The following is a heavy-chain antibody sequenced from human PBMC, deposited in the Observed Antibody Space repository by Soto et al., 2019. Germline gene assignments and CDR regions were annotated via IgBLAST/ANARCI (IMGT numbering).Heavy chain of an antibody. D-gene: IGHD6-19*01. Sequence: GGSLRLSCAASGFTFSSYWMHWVRQAPGKGLVWVSRINSDGSSTSYADSVKGRFTISRDNAKNTLYLQMNSLRAEDTAVYYCARVASGWYGDYWGQGTLVTVSS. J-gene: IGHJ4*02. CDR3: ARVASGWYGDY. CDR2: INSDGSST. CDR1: GFTFSSYW. V-gene: IGHV3-74*01.